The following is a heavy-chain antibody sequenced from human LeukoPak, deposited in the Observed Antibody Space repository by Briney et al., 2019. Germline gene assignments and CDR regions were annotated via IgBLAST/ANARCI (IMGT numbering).Heavy chain of an antibody. V-gene: IGHV1-46*01. CDR2: INPSGTGT. CDR1: AYTLTNNY. CDR3: ATDHSMANTAWWFDP. Sequence: ASVTVSCKASAYTLTNNYMHWVRQAPGQGLEWMGVINPSGTGTSYAQTFQGRLTMSRDTSTSTVYMELSSLRSEDTAFYYCATDHSMANTAWWFDPWGQGTLVTVSS. J-gene: IGHJ5*02. D-gene: IGHD5-24*01.